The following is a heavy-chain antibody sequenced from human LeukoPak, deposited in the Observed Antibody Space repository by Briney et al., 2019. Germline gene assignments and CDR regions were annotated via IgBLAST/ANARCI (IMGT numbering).Heavy chain of an antibody. CDR3: ARDRESTYYYDSSGYYGMDV. CDR2: ISSSSSTI. Sequence: GGSLRLSCAASGFTFSSYSMNWVRQAPGKGREWVSYISSSSSTIYYADSVKGRFTISRDNAKNSLYLQMNSMRDEDTAVYYCARDRESTYYYDSSGYYGMDVWGQGTTVTVSS. V-gene: IGHV3-48*02. J-gene: IGHJ6*02. D-gene: IGHD3-22*01. CDR1: GFTFSSYS.